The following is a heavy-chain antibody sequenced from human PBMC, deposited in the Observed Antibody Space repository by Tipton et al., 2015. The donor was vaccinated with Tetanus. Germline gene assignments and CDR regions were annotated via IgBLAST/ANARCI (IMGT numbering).Heavy chain of an antibody. Sequence: TLSLTCTVSGDSVSTGNFYWSWIRQPPGKGLERIAFIHHSGLAFSKPSLKSRVSISIDTSQNQFSLRLTSVTAADTAVYYCARANYDFPNKGPFDFWGQGILVVVSS. CDR2: IHHSGLA. J-gene: IGHJ4*02. D-gene: IGHD3-3*01. CDR1: GDSVSTGNFY. V-gene: IGHV4-30-4*01. CDR3: ARANYDFPNKGPFDF.